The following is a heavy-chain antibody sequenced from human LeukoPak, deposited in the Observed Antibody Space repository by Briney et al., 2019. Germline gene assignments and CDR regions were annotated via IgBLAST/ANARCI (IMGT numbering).Heavy chain of an antibody. CDR2: INPNSGGT. D-gene: IGHD2-15*01. J-gene: IGHJ5*02. Sequence: ASVKVSCKASGYTFTGYYMHWVRQAPGQGLEWMGWINPNSGGTNYAQKFQGRVTMTRDTSISTAYMELSRLRSDDTAVYYCARDQGIVVVVAATWANWFDPWGQGTLVTVSS. CDR1: GYTFTGYY. CDR3: ARDQGIVVVVAATWANWFDP. V-gene: IGHV1-2*02.